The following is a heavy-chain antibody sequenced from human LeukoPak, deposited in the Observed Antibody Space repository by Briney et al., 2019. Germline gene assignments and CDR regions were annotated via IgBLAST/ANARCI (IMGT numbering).Heavy chain of an antibody. V-gene: IGHV3-11*06. CDR1: GFTFSDYY. J-gene: IGHJ4*02. D-gene: IGHD6-13*01. CDR3: ARMGIAAVGAYYFDY. CDR2: ISRNSYT. Sequence: TGGSLRLSCAASGFTFSDYYMSWIRQAPGKGLEWVSYISRNSYTNYADSVKGRFTISRDNAKNSLYLQMASLGAEDTAVYYCARMGIAAVGAYYFDYWGQGTLVAVSS.